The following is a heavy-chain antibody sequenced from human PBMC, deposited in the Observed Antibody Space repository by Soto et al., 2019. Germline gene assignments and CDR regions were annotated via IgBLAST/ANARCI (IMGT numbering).Heavy chain of an antibody. Sequence: QLQLQESGPGLVKPSETLSLTCTVSGGSISSSSYYWGWIRQPPGKGLEWIGSIYYSGSTYYNPSLKSRVTISVDTSKNQFSLKLSSVTAADTAVYYCARPTRANWFDPWGQGTLVTVSS. CDR2: IYYSGST. CDR1: GGSISSSSYY. J-gene: IGHJ5*02. CDR3: ARPTRANWFDP. V-gene: IGHV4-39*01.